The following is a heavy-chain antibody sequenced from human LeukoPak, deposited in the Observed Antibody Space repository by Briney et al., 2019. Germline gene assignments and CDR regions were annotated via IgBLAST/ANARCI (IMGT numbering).Heavy chain of an antibody. V-gene: IGHV3-23*05. Sequence: GGSLRLSCAASGFTFTTDAMGWVRQAPGKGLDWVSSLHNTGRTYYADSVKGRFTISRDNSKNTLYLEMNSLRAEDTAIYYCARVMGLLDPFDYWGQGTLVTVSS. J-gene: IGHJ4*02. CDR2: LHNTGRT. CDR1: GFTFTTDA. CDR3: ARVMGLLDPFDY. D-gene: IGHD3-22*01.